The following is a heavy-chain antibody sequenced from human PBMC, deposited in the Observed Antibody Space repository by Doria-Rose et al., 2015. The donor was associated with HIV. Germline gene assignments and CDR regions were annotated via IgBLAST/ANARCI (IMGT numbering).Heavy chain of an antibody. Sequence: QVQLVQSGAEVKKPGASVKVSCKASGYTFTTYDINWVRQAAGQGLEWMGWMNPNSGNTGYAQKFQGRVTMTRNTSISTAYMELSSLRSDDTALYYCARDWRYSSSPKGIDYWGQGTLVTVSS. J-gene: IGHJ4*02. CDR2: MNPNSGNT. CDR1: GYTFTTYD. CDR3: ARDWRYSSSPKGIDY. V-gene: IGHV1-8*02. D-gene: IGHD6-13*01.